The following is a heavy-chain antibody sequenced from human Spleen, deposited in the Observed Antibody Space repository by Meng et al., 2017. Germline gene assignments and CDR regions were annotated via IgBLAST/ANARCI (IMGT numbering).Heavy chain of an antibody. J-gene: IGHJ3*02. CDR2: IYYSGSS. CDR1: GDSISSYY. V-gene: IGHV4-59*01. CDR3: ARGRDGNNLAAFDI. D-gene: IGHD5-24*01. Sequence: SETLSLTCTVSGDSISSYYWSWIRQPPGKGLEWIGYIYYSGSSNYNPSLKSRVTISVDTSKNQFSLKLTSVTAADTAVYYCARGRDGNNLAAFDIWGQGTMVTVSS.